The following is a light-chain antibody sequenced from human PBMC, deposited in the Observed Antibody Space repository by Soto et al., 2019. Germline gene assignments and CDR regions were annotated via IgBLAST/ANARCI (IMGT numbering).Light chain of an antibody. CDR1: SSDVGGYNY. CDR2: EVS. CDR3: SSYAGSNTFPYV. Sequence: QSVLTQPPSASGSPGQSVTISCTGTSSDVGGYNYVSWYQQHPGKAPKLMIYEVSKRPSGVPDRFSGSKSGNTASLTVSGLQAEDEADYYCSSYAGSNTFPYVFRTGTKVTVL. J-gene: IGLJ1*01. V-gene: IGLV2-8*01.